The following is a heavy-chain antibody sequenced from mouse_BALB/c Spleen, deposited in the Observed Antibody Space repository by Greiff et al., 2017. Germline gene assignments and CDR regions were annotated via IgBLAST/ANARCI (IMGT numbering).Heavy chain of an antibody. V-gene: IGHV10-1*02. CDR3: VRSIYYGYSYAMDY. Sequence: EVQLQQSGGGLVQPKGSLKLSCAASGFTFNTYAMNWVRQAPGKGLEWVARIRSKSNNYATYYADSVKDRFTISRDDSQSMLYLQMNNLKTEDTAMYYCVRSIYYGYSYAMDYWGQGTSVTVSS. CDR1: GFTFNTYA. D-gene: IGHD1-2*01. CDR2: IRSKSNNYAT. J-gene: IGHJ4*01.